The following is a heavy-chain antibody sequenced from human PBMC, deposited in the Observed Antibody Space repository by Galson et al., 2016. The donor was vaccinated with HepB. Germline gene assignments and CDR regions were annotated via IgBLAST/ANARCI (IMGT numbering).Heavy chain of an antibody. V-gene: IGHV4-61*01. Sequence: SETLSLTCTVSGGSVSSASHYWSWVRQPTGKGLEWIGYISDSESTNYNPSLKGQVTISLDRSKNQFSLRLNSVIAADTAVYYCAKDEGFYNGMDFWGQGTTVTVSS. J-gene: IGHJ6*02. CDR1: GGSVSSASHY. CDR2: ISDSEST. D-gene: IGHD2-2*02. CDR3: AKDEGFYNGMDF.